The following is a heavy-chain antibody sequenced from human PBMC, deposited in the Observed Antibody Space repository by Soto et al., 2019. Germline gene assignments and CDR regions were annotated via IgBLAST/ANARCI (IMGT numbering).Heavy chain of an antibody. CDR3: ARVPSPFDYYYAMDV. Sequence: SETLSLTCTVSGDSSSSGDKYWSWIRQPPGKGLEWIGYIFSSGTTYYNPSLKSRLTMSLDTAENQFSLKLNSLTDSDTAIYYCARVPSPFDYYYAMDVWGQGTTVTVSS. CDR2: IFSSGTT. J-gene: IGHJ6*02. D-gene: IGHD3-16*01. CDR1: GDSSSSGDKY. V-gene: IGHV4-30-4*01.